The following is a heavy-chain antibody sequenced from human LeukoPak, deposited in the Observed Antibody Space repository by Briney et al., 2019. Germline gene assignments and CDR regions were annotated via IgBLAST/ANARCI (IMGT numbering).Heavy chain of an antibody. CDR3: ARLKFYDSTGYSPGYYMDV. J-gene: IGHJ6*03. V-gene: IGHV4-4*07. CDR2: IYPTGNT. Sequence: SETLSPTCSVSGGAIIIYYWSWIRQPAGKGPEWIGRIYPTGNTDYNPSLKTRVTMSTDLSKKQFSLRLRSVTAADTAVYYCARLKFYDSTGYSPGYYMDVWGKGTAVTVSS. CDR1: GGAIIIYY. D-gene: IGHD3-22*01.